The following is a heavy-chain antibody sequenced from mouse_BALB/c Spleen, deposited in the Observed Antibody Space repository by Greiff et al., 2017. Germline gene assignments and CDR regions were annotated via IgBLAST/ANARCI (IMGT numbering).Heavy chain of an antibody. D-gene: IGHD3-2*02. V-gene: IGHV5-15*02. CDR3: ARDRGGLPGAMDY. Sequence: EVMLVESGGGLVQPGGSRKLSCAASGFTFSDYGMAWVRQAPGKGPEWVAFISNLAYSIYYADTVTGRFTISRENAKNTLYLEMSSLRSEDTAMYYCARDRGGLPGAMDYWGQGTSVTVSS. CDR2: ISNLAYSI. CDR1: GFTFSDYG. J-gene: IGHJ4*01.